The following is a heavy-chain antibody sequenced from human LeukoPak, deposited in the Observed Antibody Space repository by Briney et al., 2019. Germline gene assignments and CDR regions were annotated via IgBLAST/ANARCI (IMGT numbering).Heavy chain of an antibody. J-gene: IGHJ3*02. CDR3: ARHGPKRNDAFDI. Sequence: SETLSLTCTVSGGSISSGDYYWSWIRQPPGKGLEWIGSIYYSGGSYYNPSLKSRVTISVDTSRNQFSLKLSSVTAADTAVYYCARHGPKRNDAFDIWGQGTMVTVSS. D-gene: IGHD3/OR15-3a*01. CDR2: IYYSGGS. V-gene: IGHV4-39*01. CDR1: GGSISSGDYY.